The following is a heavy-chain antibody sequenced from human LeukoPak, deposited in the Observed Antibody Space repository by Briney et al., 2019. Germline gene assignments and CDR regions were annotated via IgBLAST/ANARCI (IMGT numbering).Heavy chain of an antibody. CDR1: GGSISSYY. Sequence: PSETLSLTCTVSGGSISSYYWSWIRQPPAKGLEWIGYIYYSGSTNYNPSLKSRVTISVDTSKNQFSLKLSSVTAADTAVYYCASDLAVAGPGYNLFDPWGQGTLVTVSS. V-gene: IGHV4-59*01. J-gene: IGHJ5*02. CDR3: ASDLAVAGPGYNLFDP. CDR2: IYYSGST. D-gene: IGHD6-19*01.